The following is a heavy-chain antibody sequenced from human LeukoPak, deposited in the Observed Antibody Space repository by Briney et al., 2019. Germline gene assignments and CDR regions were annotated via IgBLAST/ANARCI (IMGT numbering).Heavy chain of an antibody. V-gene: IGHV3-7*01. CDR2: IKQDGSEK. CDR3: ARHSASGSYYTYNFDY. D-gene: IGHD3-10*01. J-gene: IGHJ4*02. Sequence: GGSLRLSCVASGFTLSNYWMSWVRQAPGKGLEWVANIKQDGSEKYYVDSVKGRFTISRDNAKNSLYLQMNSLRAEDTAVFYCARHSASGSYYTYNFDYWGQGTLVTVSS. CDR1: GFTLSNYW.